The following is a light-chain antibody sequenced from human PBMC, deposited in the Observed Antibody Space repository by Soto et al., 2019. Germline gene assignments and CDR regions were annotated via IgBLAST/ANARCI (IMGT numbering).Light chain of an antibody. Sequence: DIVMTQSPDSLAVSLGERATINCKSSQSVLTSSNSKNYLAWYQQNPGQPPKLLIYWASTRESGGPDRFSGSGSGTDFTLTISSLQAEDVAVYYCHQYYSTLQTFGQGTKVAIK. CDR2: WAS. CDR1: QSVLTSSNSKNY. CDR3: HQYYSTLQT. J-gene: IGKJ1*01. V-gene: IGKV4-1*01.